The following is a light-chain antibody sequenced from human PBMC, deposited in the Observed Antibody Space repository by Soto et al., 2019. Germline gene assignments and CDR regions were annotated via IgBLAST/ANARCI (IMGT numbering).Light chain of an antibody. Sequence: IQMTQSPSSLSASIGDRVTITCRASQRIRTSLNWYRHKPGKAPKLLIYAASSLEGGVPSRFSGSGSGTDFTLTISRLEPDDFAVYYCQQYGSSGTFGQGTKVDIK. CDR1: QRIRTS. CDR2: AAS. V-gene: IGKV1-39*01. CDR3: QQYGSSGT. J-gene: IGKJ1*01.